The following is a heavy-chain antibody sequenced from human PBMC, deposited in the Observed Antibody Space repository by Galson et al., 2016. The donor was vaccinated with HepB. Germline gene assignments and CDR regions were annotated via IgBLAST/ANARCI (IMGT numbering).Heavy chain of an antibody. CDR1: GSSFTSYW. Sequence: QSGAEVKKPGESLKISCKGSGSSFTSYWIGWVRQMPGKGLEWMGITYPGDSHTRYSPSFQGQVTISADKSISTAYLQWSSLKASDTAMYYCARLAHTGNSEVDCMDVWGQGTTVTVSS. V-gene: IGHV5-51*01. J-gene: IGHJ6*02. CDR2: TYPGDSHT. CDR3: ARLAHTGNSEVDCMDV. D-gene: IGHD4-23*01.